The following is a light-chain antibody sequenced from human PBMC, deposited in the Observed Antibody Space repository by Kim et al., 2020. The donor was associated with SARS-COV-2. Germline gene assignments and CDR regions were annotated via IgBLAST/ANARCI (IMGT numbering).Light chain of an antibody. Sequence: PAETATPSCRASQRVSSNLAGYHQKPAQAPRLLIYDASTRATGIPARFSGSGSGTQFTLPISSLQSEDFAVYYCHQYNNWPLTFGGGTKLEI. V-gene: IGKV3-15*01. CDR3: HQYNNWPLT. CDR1: QRVSSN. CDR2: DAS. J-gene: IGKJ4*01.